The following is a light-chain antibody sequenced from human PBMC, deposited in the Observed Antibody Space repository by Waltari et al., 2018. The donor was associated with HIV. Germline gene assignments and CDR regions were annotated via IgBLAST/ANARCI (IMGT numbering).Light chain of an antibody. V-gene: IGKV1-39*01. Sequence: DIQMMQSPSSLSASVGDKFSITCRASQTISTYLNWYRQSPGMAPKLLIFSASNLQSGVPSRVSGTGYGTVYTLNVSSQEPEDFATYVGQQTFRTPHTLGQGTRVEIK. J-gene: IGKJ5*01. CDR2: SAS. CDR3: QQTFRTPHT. CDR1: QTISTY.